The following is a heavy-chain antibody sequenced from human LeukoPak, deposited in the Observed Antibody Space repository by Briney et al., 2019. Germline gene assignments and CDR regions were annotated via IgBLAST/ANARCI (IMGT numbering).Heavy chain of an antibody. Sequence: PGGSLRLSCVVSEFTFSNYGMHWVRQAPDKGLEWVAVISYDGNRKYYADSVKGRFAICRDNSKNTLYLQMNSLRAEDTAVYYCAKDRGYYYGMDVWGQGTTVTVSS. CDR3: AKDRGYYYGMDV. J-gene: IGHJ6*02. CDR2: ISYDGNRK. V-gene: IGHV3-30*18. CDR1: EFTFSNYG. D-gene: IGHD3-10*01.